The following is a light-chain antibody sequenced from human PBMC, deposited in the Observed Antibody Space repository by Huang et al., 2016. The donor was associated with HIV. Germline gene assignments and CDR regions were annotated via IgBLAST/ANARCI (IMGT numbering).Light chain of an antibody. CDR1: QSISTN. V-gene: IGKV3-15*01. CDR3: QQGET. Sequence: EIMLTQSPATLSVSPGERATLSCRASQSISTNLAWYQQKPGLAPGLLIYSASTRATGIPARFSGSGSGTEFTLTISSLQSEDFAVYYCQQGETFGQGTKLEIK. CDR2: SAS. J-gene: IGKJ2*01.